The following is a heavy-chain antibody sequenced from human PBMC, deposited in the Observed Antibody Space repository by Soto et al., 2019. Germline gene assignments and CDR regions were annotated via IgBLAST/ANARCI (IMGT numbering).Heavy chain of an antibody. CDR3: ARQTGIGGSGWYAAFDI. CDR2: IYYSGST. J-gene: IGHJ3*02. D-gene: IGHD6-19*01. CDR1: GGSISSSSYY. V-gene: IGHV4-39*01. Sequence: SETLSLTCTVSGGSISSSSYYWGWIRQPPGKGLEWIGSIYYSGSTYYNPSLKSRVTISVDTSKNQFSLKLSSVTAADTAVYYCARQTGIGGSGWYAAFDIWGQGTMVTVSS.